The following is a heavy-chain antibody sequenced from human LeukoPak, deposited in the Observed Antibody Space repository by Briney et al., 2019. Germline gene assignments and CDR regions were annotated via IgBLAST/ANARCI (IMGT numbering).Heavy chain of an antibody. Sequence: ASVKVSCKASGFSFSSTAMQWVRQARGQRLEWIGWIVVASGNTDYAQNFQERVTITRDMSTGTAYMELSSLRSEDTAVYYCAAGNVTMGRGSLGGWDAFDMWGQGTMVTVSS. V-gene: IGHV1-58*02. CDR2: IVVASGNT. CDR1: GFSFSSTA. J-gene: IGHJ3*02. D-gene: IGHD3-10*01. CDR3: AAGNVTMGRGSLGGWDAFDM.